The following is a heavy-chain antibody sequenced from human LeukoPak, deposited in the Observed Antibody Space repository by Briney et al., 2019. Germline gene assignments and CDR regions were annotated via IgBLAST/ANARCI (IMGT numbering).Heavy chain of an antibody. J-gene: IGHJ4*02. CDR3: ARRQVRGVIRPFDY. D-gene: IGHD3-10*01. CDR2: INHSGST. CDR1: GGSFSGYY. V-gene: IGHV4-34*01. Sequence: PSETLSLTCAVYGGSFSGYYWSWIRQPPGKGLEWIGEINHSGSTNYNLSLKSRVTISVDTSKNQFSLKLSSVTAADTAVYYCARRQVRGVIRPFDYWGQGTLVTVSS.